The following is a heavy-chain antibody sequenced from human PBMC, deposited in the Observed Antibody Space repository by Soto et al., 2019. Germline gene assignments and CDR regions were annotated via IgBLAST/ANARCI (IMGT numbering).Heavy chain of an antibody. Sequence: EVQLVESGGGLVKPGRSLRLSCTASGFTFGDYAMSWFRQAPGKGLEWVGFIRSKAYGGTTEYAASVKGRFTISRDDSKSIAYLQMNSLKTEDTAVYYCTSSGAYCGGDCYSSFDYWGQGTLVTVSS. CDR3: TSSGAYCGGDCYSSFDY. CDR2: IRSKAYGGTT. D-gene: IGHD2-21*02. CDR1: GFTFGDYA. V-gene: IGHV3-49*05. J-gene: IGHJ4*02.